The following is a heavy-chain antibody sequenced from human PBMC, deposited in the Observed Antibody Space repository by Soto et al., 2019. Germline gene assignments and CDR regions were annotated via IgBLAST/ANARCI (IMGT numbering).Heavy chain of an antibody. CDR3: ARELADTAMAHYFDY. CDR2: INPSGGST. D-gene: IGHD5-18*01. J-gene: IGHJ4*02. Sequence: ASVKVSCKASGYTFTIYHMHWVRQAPGQGLEWMGIINPSGGSTSYAQKFQGRVTMTRDTSTSTVYMELSSLRSEDTAVYYCARELADTAMAHYFDYWGQGTLVTVSS. V-gene: IGHV1-46*03. CDR1: GYTFTIYH.